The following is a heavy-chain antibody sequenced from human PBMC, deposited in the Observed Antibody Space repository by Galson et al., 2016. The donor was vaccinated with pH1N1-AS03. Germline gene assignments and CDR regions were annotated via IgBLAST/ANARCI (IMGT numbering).Heavy chain of an antibody. CDR2: ITSDSSHI. V-gene: IGHV3-21*01. Sequence: SLRLSCAASGFTFSTYSMNWVRQAPGKGLEWVSFITSDSSHIYYADSLKGRFTIFRENAKNSLYLQMNSLRAEDTAVYCCARGTAGTFGYWGQGTLVTVSS. J-gene: IGHJ4*02. CDR1: GFTFSTYS. CDR3: ARGTAGTFGY. D-gene: IGHD2-8*02.